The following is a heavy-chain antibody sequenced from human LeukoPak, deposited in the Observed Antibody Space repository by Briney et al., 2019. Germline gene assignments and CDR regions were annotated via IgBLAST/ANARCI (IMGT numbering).Heavy chain of an antibody. CDR1: GYSISSGYY. CDR2: IYHSGST. CDR3: ARGIAAAVNYFDY. D-gene: IGHD6-13*01. Sequence: SETLSLTCTVSGYSISSGYYWGWIRQPPGKGLEWIGSIYHSGSTYYNPSLKSRVTISVDTSKNQFSLKLSSVTAADTAVYYCARGIAAAVNYFDYWGQGTLVTVSS. J-gene: IGHJ4*02. V-gene: IGHV4-38-2*02.